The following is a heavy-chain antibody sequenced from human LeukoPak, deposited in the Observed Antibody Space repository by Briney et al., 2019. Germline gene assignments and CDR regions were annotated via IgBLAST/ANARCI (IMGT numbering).Heavy chain of an antibody. D-gene: IGHD6-13*01. V-gene: IGHV5-51*01. CDR1: GYHFTSYW. CDR3: ARQSPWVAAAGAAGY. CDR2: IYPGESDT. Sequence: PGESLKISCKGSGYHFTSYWIGWVRQMPGKGLEWMGIIYPGESDTRYSPSFQGQVTISADKSISTAYLQWSSLKASDTAMYYCARQSPWVAAAGAAGYWGQGTLVTVSS. J-gene: IGHJ4*02.